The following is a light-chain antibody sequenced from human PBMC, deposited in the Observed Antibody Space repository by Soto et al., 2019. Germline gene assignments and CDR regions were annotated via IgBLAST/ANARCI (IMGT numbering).Light chain of an antibody. CDR1: SGDIGGYNY. Sequence: QSVLTQPASVSGSPGQSITISCTGTSGDIGGYNYVSWYQQHPGKAPKLLISEVTNRPSGVSNRFSGSKSGNTASLTISGLQAEDEADYYCSSYTTNITPVVFGGGTKPPS. V-gene: IGLV2-14*01. CDR3: SSYTTNITPVV. J-gene: IGLJ2*01. CDR2: EVT.